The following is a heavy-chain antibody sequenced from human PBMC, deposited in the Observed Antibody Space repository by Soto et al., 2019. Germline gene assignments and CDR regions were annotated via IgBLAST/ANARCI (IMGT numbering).Heavy chain of an antibody. CDR2: IWYDGSNK. CDR3: ARDSIAVAGLDY. J-gene: IGHJ4*02. D-gene: IGHD6-19*01. V-gene: IGHV3-33*01. CDR1: GFTFSSYG. Sequence: QVQLVESGGGVVQPGRSLRLSCAASGFTFSSYGMHWVRQAPGKGLEWVAVIWYDGSNKYYADSVKGRFTISRDNSKNTLELQMNSMRAGDTAVYYCARDSIAVAGLDYWGQGTLVTVSS.